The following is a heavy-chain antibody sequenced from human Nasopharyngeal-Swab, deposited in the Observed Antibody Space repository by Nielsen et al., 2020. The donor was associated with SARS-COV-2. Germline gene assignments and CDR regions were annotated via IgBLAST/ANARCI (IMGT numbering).Heavy chain of an antibody. CDR1: GFTFRSDD. D-gene: IGHD6-6*01. CDR3: ARDDGQLGDS. V-gene: IGHV3-23*01. J-gene: IGHJ4*02. Sequence: GGSLRLSCAASGFTFRSDDMSWVRQGPGKGLEWVSTISGSGGSTNYADSVKGRFTVSRDNSKNTLDLQMNSLRPEDTAVYYCARDDGQLGDSWGQGTLVTVSS. CDR2: ISGSGGST.